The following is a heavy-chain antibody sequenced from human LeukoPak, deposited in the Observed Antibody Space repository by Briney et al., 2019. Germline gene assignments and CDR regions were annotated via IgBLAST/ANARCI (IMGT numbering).Heavy chain of an antibody. Sequence: ASVKVSCKASGYTLISYGISWVRQAPGQGLEWMGWISAFNGNTNYAQKLQGRVTMTTDTSTSTAYMELRSLRSDDTAVYYCARDLWSYDSSGSYEDTFDIWGQGTMITVSS. CDR2: ISAFNGNT. CDR3: ARDLWSYDSSGSYEDTFDI. D-gene: IGHD3-22*01. V-gene: IGHV1-18*01. CDR1: GYTLISYG. J-gene: IGHJ3*02.